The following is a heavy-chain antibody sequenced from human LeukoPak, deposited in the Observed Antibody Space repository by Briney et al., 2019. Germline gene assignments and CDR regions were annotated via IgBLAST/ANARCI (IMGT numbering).Heavy chain of an antibody. CDR2: ISSSSTII. V-gene: IGHV3-48*02. D-gene: IGHD3-10*01. Sequence: QAGGSLRFSCAASGFTFSSYGMHWVRQAPGKGLEWLSYISSSSTIIYDADSVKGRFTISRDNVNNSLYLQMNTLRDEDTAVYYCARDRYGSGTSPDSFDIWGQGTVVTVSS. CDR1: GFTFSSYG. J-gene: IGHJ3*02. CDR3: ARDRYGSGTSPDSFDI.